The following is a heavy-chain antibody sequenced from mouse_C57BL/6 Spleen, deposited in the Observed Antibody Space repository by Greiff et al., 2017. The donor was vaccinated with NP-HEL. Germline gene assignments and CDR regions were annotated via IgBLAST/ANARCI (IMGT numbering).Heavy chain of an antibody. CDR2: ISSGGDYI. J-gene: IGHJ1*03. V-gene: IGHV5-9-1*02. D-gene: IGHD2-2*01. CDR3: TRGGDGYDGDWYFDV. Sequence: EVKLMESGEGLVKPGGSLKLSCAASGFTFSSYAMSWVRQTPEKRLEWVAYISSGGDYIYYADTVKGRFTISRDNARNTLYLQMSSLKSEDTAMYYCTRGGDGYDGDWYFDVWGTGTTVTVSS. CDR1: GFTFSSYA.